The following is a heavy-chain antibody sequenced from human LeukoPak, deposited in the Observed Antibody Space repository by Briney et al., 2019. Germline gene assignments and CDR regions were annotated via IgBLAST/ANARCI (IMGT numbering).Heavy chain of an antibody. Sequence: ASVTVSFKASGYTFTSYYMHWVRQAPGQGVEWVGIINPSGGSTSYAQKFQGRVTMTRDTSTSTVYMELSSLRSEDTAVYYCARDRSSIAARRYFDYWGQGTLVTVSS. J-gene: IGHJ4*02. D-gene: IGHD6-6*01. V-gene: IGHV1-46*01. CDR3: ARDRSSIAARRYFDY. CDR2: INPSGGST. CDR1: GYTFTSYY.